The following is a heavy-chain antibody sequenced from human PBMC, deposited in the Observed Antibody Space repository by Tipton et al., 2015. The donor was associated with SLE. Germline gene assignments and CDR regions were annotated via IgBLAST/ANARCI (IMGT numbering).Heavy chain of an antibody. J-gene: IGHJ4*02. CDR3: ARNPSGGGYSYGGRYFDY. CDR1: GGSISSGGYY. V-gene: IGHV4-31*03. Sequence: TLSLTCTVSGGSISSGGYYWSWIRQHPGKGLEWIGYIYYSGSTYYNPSLKSRVTISVDTSKNQFSLKLSSVTAADTAVYYCARNPSGGGYSYGGRYFDYWGQGTLVTVSS. D-gene: IGHD5-18*01. CDR2: IYYSGST.